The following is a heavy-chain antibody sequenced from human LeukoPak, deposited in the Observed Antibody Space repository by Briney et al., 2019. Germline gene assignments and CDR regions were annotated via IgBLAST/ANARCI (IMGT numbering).Heavy chain of an antibody. CDR2: ISGGGVST. Sequence: GGSLRLSCVASEFTFSSYSMNWVRQAPGRGLEWVSVISGGGVSTYYADSVKGRFAISKDNSKNTLYLQMNSLRAEDTAVYYCARHYASGTYSNADYWGQGTLVTVSS. D-gene: IGHD3-10*01. CDR3: ARHYASGTYSNADY. J-gene: IGHJ4*02. CDR1: EFTFSSYS. V-gene: IGHV3-23*01.